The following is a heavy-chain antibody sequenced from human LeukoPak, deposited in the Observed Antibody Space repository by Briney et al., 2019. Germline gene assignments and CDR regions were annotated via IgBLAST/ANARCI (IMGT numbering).Heavy chain of an antibody. J-gene: IGHJ6*03. CDR1: GYTFTGYY. CDR2: INPNSGGT. D-gene: IGHD4-17*01. CDR3: AREGDYVDYLYYYMDV. Sequence: ASVKVSCKASGYTFTGYYMHWVRQAPGQGLEWMGWINPNSGGTNYAQKFQGRVTMTRDTSISTAYMELSRLRSDDTAVYYCAREGDYVDYLYYYMDVWGKGTTVTVSS. V-gene: IGHV1-2*02.